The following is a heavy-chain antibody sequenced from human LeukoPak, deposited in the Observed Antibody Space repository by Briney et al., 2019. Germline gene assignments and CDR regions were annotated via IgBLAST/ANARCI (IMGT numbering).Heavy chain of an antibody. Sequence: GGSLRLSCAASGFTFSDAWMSWVRQTPEKGLEWVSSITSSSTYTFYADSVKSRFTISRNNARNSMYLQMNSLRAEDTAVYYCARDPYSGTYGDTYYYYMDVWGKGTTVTISS. CDR2: ITSSSTYT. D-gene: IGHD1-26*01. V-gene: IGHV3-21*01. CDR1: GFTFSDAW. J-gene: IGHJ6*03. CDR3: ARDPYSGTYGDTYYYYMDV.